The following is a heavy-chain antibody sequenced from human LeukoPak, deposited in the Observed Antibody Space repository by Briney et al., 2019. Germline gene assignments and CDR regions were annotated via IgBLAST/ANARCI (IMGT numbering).Heavy chain of an antibody. CDR1: GFTFSSYS. V-gene: IGHV3-21*01. D-gene: IGHD4-17*01. CDR2: ISSSSSYI. CDR3: ARDFGFGYDYGDYVTIGSY. Sequence: PGGSLRLSCAASGFTFSSYSMNWVRQAPGKGLEWVSSISSSSSYIYYADSVKGRFTISRDNAKNSLYLQMNSLRVEDTAVYYCARDFGFGYDYGDYVTIGSYWGQGTLVTVSS. J-gene: IGHJ4*02.